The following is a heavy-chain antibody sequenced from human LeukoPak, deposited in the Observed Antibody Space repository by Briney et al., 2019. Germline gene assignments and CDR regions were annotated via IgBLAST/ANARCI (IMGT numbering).Heavy chain of an antibody. J-gene: IGHJ4*02. CDR1: GGSISSSPYY. D-gene: IGHD3-22*01. CDR3: ARHLYYYDSSAYRTPYYFDY. V-gene: IGHV4-39*01. CDR2: FSYSGST. Sequence: SETLSLTCTVSGGSISSSPYYWDWIRQPPGKGLEWIGSFSYSGSTYYNPSLKSRVTISVDTSKNQFSLKLSSVTAADTAVYYCARHLYYYDSSAYRTPYYFDYWGQGTLVTVSS.